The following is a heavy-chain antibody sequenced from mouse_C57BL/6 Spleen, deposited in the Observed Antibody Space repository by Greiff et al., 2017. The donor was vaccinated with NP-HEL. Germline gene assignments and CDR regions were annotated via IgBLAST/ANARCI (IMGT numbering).Heavy chain of an antibody. D-gene: IGHD4-1*01. CDR2: INPGSGGT. Sequence: QVQLQQSGAELVRPGTSVKVSCKASGYAFTNYLIEWVKQWPGQGLEWIGVINPGSGGTNYNEKFKGKATLTADKSSSTAYMQLSSLSSEDSAVYFGARTGPYAMDDWGQGTSVTVSS. V-gene: IGHV1-54*01. CDR3: ARTGPYAMDD. J-gene: IGHJ4*01. CDR1: GYAFTNYL.